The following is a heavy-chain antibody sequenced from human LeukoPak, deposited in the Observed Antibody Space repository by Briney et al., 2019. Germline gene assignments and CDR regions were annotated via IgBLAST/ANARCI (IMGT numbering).Heavy chain of an antibody. Sequence: GGSLRLSCAASGFSFSTYTMSWVRQAPGKGLEWVSSISGSVRYIYYADSVKGRFTISRDNTKKSLYLQMNRLRVEDTAVYYCAPEATGVVDYWGQGTLVTVSS. CDR1: GFSFSTYT. CDR2: ISGSVRYI. V-gene: IGHV3-21*01. D-gene: IGHD3-10*01. CDR3: APEATGVVDY. J-gene: IGHJ4*02.